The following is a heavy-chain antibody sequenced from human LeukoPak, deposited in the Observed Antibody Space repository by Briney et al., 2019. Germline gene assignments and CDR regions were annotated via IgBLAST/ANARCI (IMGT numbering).Heavy chain of an antibody. CDR3: ARGLDCRSTSCYLDN. CDR2: IKQDGSEE. Sequence: GGSLRLSCAASGFTFTKYWMTWVRQAPGKGLEWVANIKQDGSEEFYVDSVKGRFTISRDNDKNSLDLQINSLGAEDTAVYYCARGLDCRSTSCYLDNWGQGTLVTVSS. V-gene: IGHV3-7*01. J-gene: IGHJ4*02. CDR1: GFTFTKYW. D-gene: IGHD2-2*01.